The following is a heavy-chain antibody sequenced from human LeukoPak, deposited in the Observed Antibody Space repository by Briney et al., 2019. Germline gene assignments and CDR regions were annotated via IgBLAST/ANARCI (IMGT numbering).Heavy chain of an antibody. CDR3: AKEEYSAFDI. CDR2: ISYDGSNK. Sequence: PGGSLRLSCAASGFTFSSYAMSWVRQAPGKGLEWVAVISYDGSNKYYADSVKGRFTISRDNSKNTPYLQMNSLRAEDTAVYYCAKEEYSAFDIWGQGTMVTVSS. CDR1: GFTFSSYA. D-gene: IGHD6-6*01. V-gene: IGHV3-30*04. J-gene: IGHJ3*02.